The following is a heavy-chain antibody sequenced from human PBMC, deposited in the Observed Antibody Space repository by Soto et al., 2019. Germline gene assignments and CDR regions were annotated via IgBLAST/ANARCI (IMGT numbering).Heavy chain of an antibody. CDR1: GYTLTSHS. CDR3: ARQLSVSSACFDP. Sequence: QVQLVQSGAEVKKPGASVKVSCKASGYTLTSHSIHWVRQAPGQGLEWMGMINPSGGVTMYTQKFQGRVSMTRNTSTTTTYMELTSLRYEDTAVYYCARQLSVSSACFDPWGQGTLVTVSS. J-gene: IGHJ5*02. CDR2: INPSGGVT. D-gene: IGHD2-15*01. V-gene: IGHV1-46*01.